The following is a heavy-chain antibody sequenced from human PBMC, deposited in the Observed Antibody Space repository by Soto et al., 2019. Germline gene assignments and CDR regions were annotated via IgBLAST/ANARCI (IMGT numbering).Heavy chain of an antibody. CDR3: ARERDYCISTSCLYYFDY. D-gene: IGHD2-2*01. Sequence: GGSLRLSCAASGFTFSSYGMHWVRQAPGKGLEWVAVIWYDGSNKYYADSVKGRFTISRDNSKNTLYLQMNSLRAEDTAVYYCARERDYCISTSCLYYFDYWGQGT. CDR2: IWYDGSNK. CDR1: GFTFSSYG. J-gene: IGHJ4*02. V-gene: IGHV3-33*01.